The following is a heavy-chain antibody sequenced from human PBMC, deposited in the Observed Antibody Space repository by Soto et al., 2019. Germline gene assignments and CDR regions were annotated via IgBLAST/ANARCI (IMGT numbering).Heavy chain of an antibody. CDR1: GYSFPAFW. Sequence: GESLKISCGASGYSFPAFWIGWVRQMPGKGLEWVGIIFPGDSDTRYSPSFQGQVTISADKSISTAYLQWSSLKASDTAMYYCARRGAGYNYDYWGQGTLVPVSS. CDR3: ARRGAGYNYDY. V-gene: IGHV5-51*01. J-gene: IGHJ4*02. D-gene: IGHD5-12*01. CDR2: IFPGDSDT.